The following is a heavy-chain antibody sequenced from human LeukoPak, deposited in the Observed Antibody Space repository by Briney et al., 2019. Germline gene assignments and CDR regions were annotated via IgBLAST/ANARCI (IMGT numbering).Heavy chain of an antibody. D-gene: IGHD6-13*01. J-gene: IGHJ6*03. V-gene: IGHV4-59*01. CDR1: GGSISSYY. CDR2: IYYSGGT. CDR3: ARGRYSSSWYTRSYYYYYMDV. Sequence: SETLSLTCTVSGGSISSYYWSWIRQPPGKGLEWSGYIYYSGGTNYNPSLKSRVTISVDTSKNQFSLQLSSVPAADTAVYYCARGRYSSSWYTRSYYYYYMDVWGKGTTVTVSS.